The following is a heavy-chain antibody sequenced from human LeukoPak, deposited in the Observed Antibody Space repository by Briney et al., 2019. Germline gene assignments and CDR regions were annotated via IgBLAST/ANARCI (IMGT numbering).Heavy chain of an antibody. J-gene: IGHJ4*02. V-gene: IGHV1-2*06. CDR2: TNPNSGGT. Sequence: ASVKVSCKASGYTFTGYYMHWVRQAPGQGLGWMGRTNPNSGGTNYAQKFQGRVTMTRDTSISTAYMELSRLRSDDTAVYYCARVRTGGYSYGQTFDYWGQGTLVTVSS. CDR1: GYTFTGYY. D-gene: IGHD5-18*01. CDR3: ARVRTGGYSYGQTFDY.